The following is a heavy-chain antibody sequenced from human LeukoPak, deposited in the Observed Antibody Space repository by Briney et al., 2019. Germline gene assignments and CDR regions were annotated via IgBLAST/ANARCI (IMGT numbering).Heavy chain of an antibody. V-gene: IGHV3-7*01. CDR2: IHPEGNEK. Sequence: GGSLRLSCAVSGFTFSNFWMSWVRQAPGRGLEWVANIHPEGNEKYHVESVKGRFTISRDNAKNLLFLQMNGLRVEDTAVYYCARRDDFSGDHWGQGTLVTVSS. J-gene: IGHJ4*02. CDR3: ARRDDFSGDH. CDR1: GFTFSNFW. D-gene: IGHD1-1*01.